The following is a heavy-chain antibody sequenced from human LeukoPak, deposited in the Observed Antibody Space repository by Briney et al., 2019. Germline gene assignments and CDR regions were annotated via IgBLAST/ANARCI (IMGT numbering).Heavy chain of an antibody. Sequence: SETLSLTCTVSGGSISNSDYYWDWIRQPPGKGLEWIGDISNSGSTSYNPSLKSRVTISIDTSKNQFSLKLSSVTAADTAVYYYGRDALVGYFSYYYMDVWGKGTTVTVSS. CDR2: ISNSGST. V-gene: IGHV4-61*08. D-gene: IGHD2-15*01. CDR3: GRDALVGYFSYYYMDV. CDR1: GGSISNSDYY. J-gene: IGHJ6*03.